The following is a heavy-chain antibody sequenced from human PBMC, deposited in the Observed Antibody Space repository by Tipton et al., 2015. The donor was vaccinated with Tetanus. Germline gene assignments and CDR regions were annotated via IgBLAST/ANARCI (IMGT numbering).Heavy chain of an antibody. V-gene: IGHV1-46*01. D-gene: IGHD3-3*01. CDR1: GYTFTSYY. CDR2: INPSGGST. CDR3: ARGSTYYDFWGPFDL. Sequence: QLVQSGAEVKKPGASVKVSCKASGYTFTSYYMHCVRQATGQGLEWMGVINPSGGSTSYAQKFQGRVTMTRDTSTSPVYMELSSLRSEDTAVYYCARGSTYYDFWGPFDLWGRGTLVTVSS. J-gene: IGHJ2*01.